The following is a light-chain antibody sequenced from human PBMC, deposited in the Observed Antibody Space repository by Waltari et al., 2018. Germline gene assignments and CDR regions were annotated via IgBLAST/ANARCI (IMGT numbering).Light chain of an antibody. CDR1: QSVSANY. Sequence: EIVLTQSPDTLSLSPGERATLSCRASQSVSANYLAWSQQKPGRAPRLLICGASNRATGIPDRFSGSESGTDFTLTISSLEPEDFAVYFCQQYGSSPPMYTFGLGTKLEIK. V-gene: IGKV3-20*01. CDR3: QQYGSSPPMYT. J-gene: IGKJ2*01. CDR2: GAS.